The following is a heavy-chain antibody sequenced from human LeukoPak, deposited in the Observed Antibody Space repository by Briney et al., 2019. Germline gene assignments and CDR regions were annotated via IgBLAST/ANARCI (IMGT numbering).Heavy chain of an antibody. CDR1: GSSISSYY. V-gene: IGHV4-59*08. Sequence: SETLSLTCTVSGSSISSYYWSWIRQPPGKGLEWIGYIYYSGSTNYNPSLKSRVTISVDTSKNQFSLKLSSVTAADTAVYYCARRRVSGIDYWGQGTLVTVSS. CDR2: IYYSGST. CDR3: ARRRVSGIDY. D-gene: IGHD3-10*01. J-gene: IGHJ4*02.